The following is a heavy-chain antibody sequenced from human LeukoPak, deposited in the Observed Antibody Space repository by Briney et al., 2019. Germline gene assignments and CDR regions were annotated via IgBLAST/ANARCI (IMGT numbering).Heavy chain of an antibody. J-gene: IGHJ5*02. V-gene: IGHV4-59*01. CDR2: IYYSGST. CDR3: ARGQQRDYYDSSGYYFEGANWFDP. CDR1: GGSISSYY. D-gene: IGHD3-22*01. Sequence: SETLSFTCTVSGGSISSYYWSWIRQPPGKGLEWIGYIYYSGSTNYNPSLKSRVTISVDTSKNQFSLKLSSVTAADTAVYYCARGQQRDYYDSSGYYFEGANWFDPWGQGTLVTVSS.